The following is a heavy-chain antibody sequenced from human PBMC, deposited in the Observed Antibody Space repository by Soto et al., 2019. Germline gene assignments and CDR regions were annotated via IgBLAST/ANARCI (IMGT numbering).Heavy chain of an antibody. CDR1: GFIFSTYW. CDR2: IKQDGTEK. CDR3: TTSPHRDSERVFV. Sequence: EVQLVESGGGLVQPGGSLRLSCAASGFIFSTYWMSWVRRTPGKGLEWVANIKQDGTEKYYVDSVRGRLTVSRDNAKSSLYLQMNSLRVEDTAVYYCTTSPHRDSERVFVWGQGTAVTVS. J-gene: IGHJ6*02. V-gene: IGHV3-7*01. D-gene: IGHD1-26*01.